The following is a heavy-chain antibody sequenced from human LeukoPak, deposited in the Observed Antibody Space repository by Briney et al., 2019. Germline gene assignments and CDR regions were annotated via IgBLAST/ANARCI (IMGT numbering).Heavy chain of an antibody. Sequence: PGGSLRLSCTASGFTFGDYAMSWVRQAPGKGLEWVGFIRSKAYGGTTEYAASVKGRFTISRDDSKSIAYLQMNSLKTEDTAVYYCTRGRGVRGVINGDYWGQGTLVTVSS. CDR3: TRGRGVRGVINGDY. CDR2: IRSKAYGGTT. J-gene: IGHJ4*02. D-gene: IGHD3-10*01. V-gene: IGHV3-49*04. CDR1: GFTFGDYA.